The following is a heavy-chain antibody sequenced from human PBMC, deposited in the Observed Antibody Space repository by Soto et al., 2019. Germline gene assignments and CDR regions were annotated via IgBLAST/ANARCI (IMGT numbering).Heavy chain of an antibody. Sequence: SETLSLTCAVSGDSISTYYWSWMLQPTGKGLQWIGYIFYSGGTAYNPSLKSRVTISLDMSKKQISLKLSSVTTADTATYFCARLQLVQKVIDYWGQGTLVTVSS. CDR2: IFYSGGT. CDR1: GDSISTYY. CDR3: ARLQLVQKVIDY. J-gene: IGHJ4*02. D-gene: IGHD1-1*01. V-gene: IGHV4-59*01.